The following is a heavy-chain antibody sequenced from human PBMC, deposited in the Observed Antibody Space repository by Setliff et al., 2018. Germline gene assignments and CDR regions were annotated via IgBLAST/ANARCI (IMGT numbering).Heavy chain of an antibody. V-gene: IGHV4-34*01. CDR2: INHSGST. CDR3: ARQFMAWYFDL. Sequence: SETLSLTCAVYGGSFSTYYWIWIRQPPGKGLEWIGEINHSGSTNYNPSLKSRVTISVDTSKNQFSLKLTSVTAADTAVYYCARQFMAWYFDLWGRGTLVTVSS. J-gene: IGHJ2*01. CDR1: GGSFSTYY.